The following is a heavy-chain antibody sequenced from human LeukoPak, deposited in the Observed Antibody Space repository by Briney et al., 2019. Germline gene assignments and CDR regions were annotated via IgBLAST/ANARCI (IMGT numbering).Heavy chain of an antibody. CDR1: GFTFSSYA. CDR3: AKEKSPRIAAAGTRSDY. V-gene: IGHV3-23*01. Sequence: GGSLRLSCAASGFTFSSYAMSWVRQAPGKGLEWVSAISGSGGSTYYADSVKGRFTISRDNSKNTLYLQMNSLRAEDTAVYYCAKEKSPRIAAAGTRSDYWGQGTLVTVSS. D-gene: IGHD6-13*01. CDR2: ISGSGGST. J-gene: IGHJ4*02.